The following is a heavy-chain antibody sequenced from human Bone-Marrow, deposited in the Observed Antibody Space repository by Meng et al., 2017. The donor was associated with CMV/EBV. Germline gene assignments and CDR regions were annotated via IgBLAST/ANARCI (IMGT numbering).Heavy chain of an antibody. Sequence: GESLKISCAASGFTFISYSMTWVRQTPGKGLEWVASIKKDGSEKYYVDSVKGRFTISRDNAETLLYLQMNSLRAEDTAIYYCARVLRVPASTKMLLDYWGQGTRVTGSS. CDR3: ARVLRVPASTKMLLDY. D-gene: IGHD2-2*01. CDR1: GFTFISYS. V-gene: IGHV3-7*01. CDR2: IKKDGSEK. J-gene: IGHJ4*02.